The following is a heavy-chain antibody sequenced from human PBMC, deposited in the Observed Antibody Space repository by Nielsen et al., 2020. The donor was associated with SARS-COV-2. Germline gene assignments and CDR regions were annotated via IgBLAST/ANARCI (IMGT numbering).Heavy chain of an antibody. D-gene: IGHD2-2*01. CDR3: ARGDAALSSKGYYYYYGMDV. J-gene: IGHJ6*02. V-gene: IGHV1-2*06. Sequence: ASVTVSCKASGYTFTGYYMHWVRQAPGQGLEWMGRINPNSGGTNYAQKFQGRVTMTRDTSISTAYMELSRLRSDDTAVYYCARGDAALSSKGYYYYYGMDVWGQGTTVTVSS. CDR1: GYTFTGYY. CDR2: INPNSGGT.